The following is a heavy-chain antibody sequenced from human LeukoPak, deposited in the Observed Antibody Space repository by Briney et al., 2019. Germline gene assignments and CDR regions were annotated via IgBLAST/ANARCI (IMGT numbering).Heavy chain of an antibody. CDR2: ISGSGGRT. V-gene: IGHV3-23*01. D-gene: IGHD4-17*01. Sequence: PGGSLRLSCAASGFTFSSYAMSWVRQAPGEGLEWLSAISGSGGRTYYADSVKGRFTISRDNSKNTLYLQMNSLRADDTAVYYCAKGNGDQGIHPDYWGQGTQVTVSS. CDR3: AKGNGDQGIHPDY. CDR1: GFTFSSYA. J-gene: IGHJ4*02.